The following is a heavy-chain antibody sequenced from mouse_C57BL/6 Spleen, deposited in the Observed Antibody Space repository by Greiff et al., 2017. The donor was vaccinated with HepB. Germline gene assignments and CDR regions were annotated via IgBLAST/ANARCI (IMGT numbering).Heavy chain of an antibody. V-gene: IGHV1-59*01. CDR2: IDPSDSYT. CDR3: ARESSSLYYYAMDY. J-gene: IGHJ4*01. Sequence: QVHVKQSGAELVRPGTSVKLSCKASGYTFTSYWMHWVKQRPGQGLEWIGVIDPSDSYTNYNQKFKGKATLTVDTSSSTAYMQLSSLTSEDSAVYYCARESSSLYYYAMDYWGQGTSVTVSS. D-gene: IGHD1-1*01. CDR1: GYTFTSYW.